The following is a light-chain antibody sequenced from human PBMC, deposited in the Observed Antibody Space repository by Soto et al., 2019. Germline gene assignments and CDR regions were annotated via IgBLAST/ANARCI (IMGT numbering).Light chain of an antibody. CDR1: QTISTY. J-gene: IGKJ2*01. CDR2: AAS. V-gene: IGKV1-39*01. Sequence: DIQMTQSPSSLSASVGDRVTITCRASQTISTYLNWYQQKPGKAPKLLIYAASSLQSGVPSRFSGSGSGTDFTLTSSSLQPEDFAIYYCQQSHGIPYTFGQGTKREIK. CDR3: QQSHGIPYT.